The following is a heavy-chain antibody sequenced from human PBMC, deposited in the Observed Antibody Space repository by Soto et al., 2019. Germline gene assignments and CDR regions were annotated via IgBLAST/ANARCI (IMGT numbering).Heavy chain of an antibody. CDR3: ASDPFFDTSTYDGRADAFDL. V-gene: IGHV4-31*03. Sequence: TLSLTCTVSVGSISRDGYSCNWIRQHPGQGLEWIGYISYSGSTYYNPSLKSRLTISVDTSNNLFSLKVTSLTAADTAMYYCASDPFFDTSTYDGRADAFDLWGQGTVVTVSS. CDR1: VGSISRDGYS. D-gene: IGHD3-22*01. J-gene: IGHJ3*01. CDR2: ISYSGST.